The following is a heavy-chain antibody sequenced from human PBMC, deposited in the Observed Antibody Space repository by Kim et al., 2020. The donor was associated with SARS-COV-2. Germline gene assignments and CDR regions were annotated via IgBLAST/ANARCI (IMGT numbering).Heavy chain of an antibody. Sequence: GGSLRLSCAASGFTFSSYAMSWVRQAPGKGLEWVSVIYSGGSSTYYADSVKGRFTISRDNSKNTLYLQMNSLRAEDTAVYYCAKGLPGIAAVYGGVKYYYYYYGMDVWGQGTTVTVSS. CDR2: IYSGGSST. V-gene: IGHV3-23*03. CDR1: GFTFSSYA. J-gene: IGHJ6*02. CDR3: AKGLPGIAAVYGGVKYYYYYYGMDV. D-gene: IGHD6-13*01.